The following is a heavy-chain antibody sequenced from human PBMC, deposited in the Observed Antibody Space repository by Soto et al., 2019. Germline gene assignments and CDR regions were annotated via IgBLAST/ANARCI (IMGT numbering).Heavy chain of an antibody. J-gene: IGHJ4*02. CDR1: GFAFNTYW. D-gene: IGHD1-1*01. Sequence: GGSLRLSCAASGFAFNTYWMHWVRQAPGKGLVWVSRINGDGSSTNYADSVKGRFTISRDNAKDTLYLQMNSLRGEDTAVYYCVGDRNWQLDDCWGQGTLVTVSS. CDR3: VGDRNWQLDDC. CDR2: INGDGSST. V-gene: IGHV3-74*01.